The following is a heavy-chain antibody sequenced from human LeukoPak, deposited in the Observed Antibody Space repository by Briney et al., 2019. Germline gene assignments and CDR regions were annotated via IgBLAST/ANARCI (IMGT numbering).Heavy chain of an antibody. CDR2: IKSKTDGGTT. D-gene: IGHD3-22*01. CDR1: GFTFSNAW. V-gene: IGHV3-15*01. CDR3: ARGGSGYYLHWFDP. J-gene: IGHJ5*02. Sequence: PGGSLRLSCAASGFTFSNAWMSWVRQAPGKGLEWVSRIKSKTDGGTTDYAAPVKGRFTISRDDSKNTLYLQMNSLRAEDTAVYYCARGGSGYYLHWFDPWGQGTLVTVSS.